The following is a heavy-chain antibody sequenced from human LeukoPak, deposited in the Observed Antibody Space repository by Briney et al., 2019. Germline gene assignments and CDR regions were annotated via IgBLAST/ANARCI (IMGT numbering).Heavy chain of an antibody. CDR3: AKDRRYCSSTSCPSGYFDY. Sequence: GGSLRLSCAASGFTFSSYAMSWVRQAPGKGLEWVSAISGSGGSTYYADSVKGRFTISRDNSKNTLYLQMNSLRAEDTAVYYCAKDRRYCSSTSCPSGYFDYWGQGTLVTVSS. CDR2: ISGSGGST. D-gene: IGHD2-2*01. J-gene: IGHJ4*02. CDR1: GFTFSSYA. V-gene: IGHV3-23*01.